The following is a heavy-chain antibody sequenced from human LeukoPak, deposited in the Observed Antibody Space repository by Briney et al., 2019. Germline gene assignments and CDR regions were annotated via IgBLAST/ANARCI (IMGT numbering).Heavy chain of an antibody. CDR1: GFTFSSYW. Sequence: GGSLRLSCAASGFTFSSYWMHWVRQAPAKGLVWVSRINSDGSSTTYADSVKGRFTISRDNAKNTLHLQMNSLRAEDTAVYYCARVGRSDYYDSSGYYHDYYHFDYWGQGTLVTVSS. J-gene: IGHJ4*02. CDR3: ARVGRSDYYDSSGYYHDYYHFDY. CDR2: INSDGSST. D-gene: IGHD3-22*01. V-gene: IGHV3-74*01.